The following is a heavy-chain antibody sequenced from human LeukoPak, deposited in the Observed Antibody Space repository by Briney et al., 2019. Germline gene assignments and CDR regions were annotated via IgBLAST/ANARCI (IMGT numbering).Heavy chain of an antibody. V-gene: IGHV1-46*01. CDR2: INPSGGST. CDR1: GYTFTSYY. Sequence: ASVKVSCKASGYTFTSYYMHWVRQAPGQGLEWMGIINPSGGSTSYAQKFQGRVTMTRDMSTSTVYMELSSLRSEDTAVYYCARVYYDSSGNTFTLDYWGQGTLVTVSS. J-gene: IGHJ4*02. D-gene: IGHD3-22*01. CDR3: ARVYYDSSGNTFTLDY.